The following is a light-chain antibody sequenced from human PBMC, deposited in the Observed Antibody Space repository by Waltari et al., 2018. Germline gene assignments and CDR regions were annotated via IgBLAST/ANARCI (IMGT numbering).Light chain of an antibody. Sequence: LVLTQSPSASASPGASAKLTCTLSSGHSSNVIAWLQQQPEKGPRYSMKVNSDDSHSKGDESPYRFTASSSGTERYLTISSRQAEEEAYYVCQSGSHGTWVFGGGTKLTVL. CDR3: QSGSHGTWV. J-gene: IGLJ3*02. V-gene: IGLV4-69*01. CDR1: SGHSSNV. CDR2: VNSDDSH.